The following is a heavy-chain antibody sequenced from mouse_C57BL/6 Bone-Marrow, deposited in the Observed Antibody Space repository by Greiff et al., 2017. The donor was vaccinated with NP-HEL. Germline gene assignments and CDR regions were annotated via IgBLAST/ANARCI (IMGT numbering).Heavy chain of an antibody. V-gene: IGHV2-4*01. CDR2: IWSGGST. J-gene: IGHJ2*01. D-gene: IGHD1-1*01. CDR1: GFSLTSYG. Sequence: QVQLQQSGPGLVQPSQSLSITCTVSGFSLTSYGVHWVRQPPGKGLEWLGVIWSGGSTDYNAAFISRLSISKDNSKSQVFFKMNSLQADDTAIYYCAKGGYGPYFDYWGQGTTLTVSS. CDR3: AKGGYGPYFDY.